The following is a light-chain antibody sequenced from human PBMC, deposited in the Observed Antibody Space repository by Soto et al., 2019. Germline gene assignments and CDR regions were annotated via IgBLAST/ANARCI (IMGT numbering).Light chain of an antibody. CDR1: QSISSW. CDR2: DAS. Sequence: DIQMTQSPPTLSASVGDKVTITCRASQSISSWLAWYQQKLGRAPRLLIYDASSLESGVPSRFSGSGYGTEFTLTISSLQPDDFATYYCQQYNSYRTFGQGTQVDIK. CDR3: QQYNSYRT. J-gene: IGKJ1*01. V-gene: IGKV1-5*01.